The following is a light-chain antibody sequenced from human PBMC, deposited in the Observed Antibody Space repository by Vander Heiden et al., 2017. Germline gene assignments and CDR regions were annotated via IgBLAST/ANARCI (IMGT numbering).Light chain of an antibody. Sequence: EIALTQSPGTLSLSPGERATLSCRASQSVSSSYLAWYQQKPGQPPRLLIYGASSRATGIPDRFSGSGSGTDFTLTISRLEPEDFAVYYCQQSGTSPSIIFGGGTKVELK. V-gene: IGKV3-20*01. CDR1: QSVSSSY. CDR2: GAS. CDR3: QQSGTSPSII. J-gene: IGKJ4*01.